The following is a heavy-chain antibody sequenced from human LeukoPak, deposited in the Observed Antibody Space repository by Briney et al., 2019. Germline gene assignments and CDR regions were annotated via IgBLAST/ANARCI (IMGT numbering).Heavy chain of an antibody. D-gene: IGHD2-2*01. Sequence: GGSLRLSCAASGVTLSSFAMSWARQAPGKGLEWVSYISSSSSTIYYADSVKGRFTISRDNAKNSLYLQMNSLRAEDTAVYYCASAVVVYGMDVWGQGTTVTVSS. CDR3: ASAVVVYGMDV. CDR2: ISSSSSTI. CDR1: GVTLSSFA. J-gene: IGHJ6*02. V-gene: IGHV3-48*01.